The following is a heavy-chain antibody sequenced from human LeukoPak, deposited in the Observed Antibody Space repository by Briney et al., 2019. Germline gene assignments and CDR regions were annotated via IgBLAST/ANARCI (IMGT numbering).Heavy chain of an antibody. V-gene: IGHV4-59*01. CDR1: GGSISSYY. J-gene: IGHJ6*03. CDR3: ARDNFRNGYYMDV. Sequence: NTSETLSLTCTVSGGSISSYYWSWIRQPPGKGLEWIGYIYYSGSTNYNPSLKSRVTISVDTSKNRFSLKLSSVTAADTAVYYCARDNFRNGYYMDVWGKGTTVTVSS. CDR2: IYYSGST. D-gene: IGHD2-8*01.